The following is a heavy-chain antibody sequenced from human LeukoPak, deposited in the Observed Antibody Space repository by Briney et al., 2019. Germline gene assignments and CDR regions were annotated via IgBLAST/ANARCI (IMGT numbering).Heavy chain of an antibody. CDR1: GGSISSGSYY. Sequence: PSQTLSLTCRVSGGSISSGSYYWSWIRQPAGKGLEWIGRIYTSGSTNYNPSLKSRVTISVDTSKNQFSLKLSSVTAADTAVYYCARSGGYSYGRFDPWGQGTLVTVSS. J-gene: IGHJ5*02. CDR2: IYTSGST. D-gene: IGHD5-18*01. V-gene: IGHV4-61*02. CDR3: ARSGGYSYGRFDP.